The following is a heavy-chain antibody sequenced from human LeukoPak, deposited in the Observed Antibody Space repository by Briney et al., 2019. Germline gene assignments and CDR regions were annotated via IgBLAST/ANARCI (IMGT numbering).Heavy chain of an antibody. J-gene: IGHJ4*02. Sequence: GGSLRLSCVASGLTFRNAWMSWVRQAPGKGLEWVGRIKSETDGGTTDYAAPVKGRFTISRDDSKNMLYLQMNSLKTEDTAVYYCTTDPGDYEIYWGQGTLVTVSS. D-gene: IGHD4-17*01. V-gene: IGHV3-15*01. CDR2: IKSETDGGTT. CDR3: TTDPGDYEIY. CDR1: GLTFRNAW.